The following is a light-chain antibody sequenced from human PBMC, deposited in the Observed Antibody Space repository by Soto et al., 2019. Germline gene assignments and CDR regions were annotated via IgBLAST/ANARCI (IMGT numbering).Light chain of an antibody. V-gene: IGKV1-39*01. CDR1: QPISTF. J-gene: IGKJ2*01. Sequence: DIQMTQSPSFLSASVGDSVTITCRAGQPISTFLNWYQHKPGKAPRVLIYAASSLRSGVPSRFSGSASGTNFTLPITNLQPEDFATYYCQQSHTSPYTFGQGAKLDIK. CDR2: AAS. CDR3: QQSHTSPYT.